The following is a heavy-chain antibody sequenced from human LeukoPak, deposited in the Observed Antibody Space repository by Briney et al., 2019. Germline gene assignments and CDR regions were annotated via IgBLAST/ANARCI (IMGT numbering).Heavy chain of an antibody. CDR1: GFTFSNYE. Sequence: PGGSLRLSCAASGFTFSNYEMNWVRQAPGKGLEWISHISNFGDIIHYADSVEGRFTISRDNAKNSLYLQMNSLRADDTALYYCARGGYYDNSGASDYWGQGTLVSVSS. J-gene: IGHJ4*02. CDR2: ISNFGDII. CDR3: ARGGYYDNSGASDY. D-gene: IGHD3-22*01. V-gene: IGHV3-48*03.